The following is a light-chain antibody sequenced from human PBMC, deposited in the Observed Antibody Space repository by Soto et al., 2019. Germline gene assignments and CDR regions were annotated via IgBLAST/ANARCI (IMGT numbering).Light chain of an antibody. CDR2: GAS. CDR3: QQYNKWPIT. Sequence: EIFMTQSPATLSLSPGDLATLSFMASQSVDSNLAWYQQKSGQPPRLLIYGASTRATGLPARFSGSGSGTEFTLTISSLQSEDFAVYYCQQYNKWPITFGQGTRLEI. J-gene: IGKJ5*01. V-gene: IGKV3-15*01. CDR1: QSVDSN.